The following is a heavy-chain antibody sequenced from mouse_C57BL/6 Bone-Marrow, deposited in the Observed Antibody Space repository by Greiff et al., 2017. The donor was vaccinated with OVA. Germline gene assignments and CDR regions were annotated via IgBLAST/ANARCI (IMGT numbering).Heavy chain of an antibody. D-gene: IGHD2-12*01. V-gene: IGHV5-17*01. CDR3: ATYVWYFDV. J-gene: IGHJ1*03. Sequence: EVKVVESGEGLVKPGGSLKLSCAASGFTFSDYGMHWVRQAPEKGLEWVAYISSGSSTIYYAATVKGRFPLSRDNAKNTWFLQMNSLRSEDTAMYYCATYVWYFDVWGTGTTLTVSS. CDR2: ISSGSSTI. CDR1: GFTFSDYG.